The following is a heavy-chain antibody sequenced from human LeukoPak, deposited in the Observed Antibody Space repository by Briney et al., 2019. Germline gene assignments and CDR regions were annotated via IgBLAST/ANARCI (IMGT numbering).Heavy chain of an antibody. D-gene: IGHD3-22*01. CDR3: AKTGGYYDTSDLYRPDVFDI. V-gene: IGHV3-23*01. CDR1: GFTFSNFA. Sequence: GGSLRLSCAASGFTFSNFAMSWVRQAPGKGLEWVSAISGTGGNTFYTDSVTGRFTIFRDNSKNTLYVQMNSLRAEDTAVYYCAKTGGYYDTSDLYRPDVFDIWGQGTVVTVSS. J-gene: IGHJ3*02. CDR2: ISGTGGNT.